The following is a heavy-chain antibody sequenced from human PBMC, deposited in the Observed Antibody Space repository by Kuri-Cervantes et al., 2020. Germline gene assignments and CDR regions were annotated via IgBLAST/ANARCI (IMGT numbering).Heavy chain of an antibody. V-gene: IGHV1-18*01. CDR3: ASSRRRGSGWSSAFDI. Sequence: ASVKVSCKASGYTFTSYGISWVRQAPGQGLEWMGWISAYNGNTNYAQKLQGRVTMTTDTSTSTAYMELRSLRSDDTAVYYCASSRRRGSGWSSAFDIWGQGTRGTGS. CDR1: GYTFTSYG. CDR2: ISAYNGNT. J-gene: IGHJ3*02. D-gene: IGHD6-19*01.